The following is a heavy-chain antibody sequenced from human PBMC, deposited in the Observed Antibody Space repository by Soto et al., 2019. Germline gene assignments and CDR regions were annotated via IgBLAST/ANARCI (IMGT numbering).Heavy chain of an antibody. CDR3: ARDNVEYKDIVLMVNYYGMDV. CDR1: GGTFSSYA. CDR2: IIPIFGTA. J-gene: IGHJ6*02. V-gene: IGHV1-69*01. D-gene: IGHD2-8*01. Sequence: KVSCKASGGTFSSYAISWVRQAPGQELEWMGGIIPIFGTANYAQKFQGRVTITADESTSTAYMELSSLRSEDTAVYYCARDNVEYKDIVLMVNYYGMDVWGQGTTVTVSS.